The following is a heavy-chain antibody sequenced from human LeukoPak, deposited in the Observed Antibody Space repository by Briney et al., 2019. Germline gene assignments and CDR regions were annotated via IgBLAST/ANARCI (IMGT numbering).Heavy chain of an antibody. CDR3: ARAQEGITGRNFDY. J-gene: IGHJ4*02. CDR2: ISAYNGNT. V-gene: IGHV1-18*01. Sequence: ASVKVSCKASGYTFTSYGISWVRQAPGQGLAWMGWISAYNGNTNYAQKLQGRVTLTTHTSTSTAYMDVRRLRSDDTAVYYCARAQEGITGRNFDYWGQGTLVTVSS. CDR1: GYTFTSYG. D-gene: IGHD1-20*01.